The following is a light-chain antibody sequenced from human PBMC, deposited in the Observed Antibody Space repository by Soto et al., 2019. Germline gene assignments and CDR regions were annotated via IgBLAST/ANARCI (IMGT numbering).Light chain of an antibody. CDR1: SSDVGGYKY. Sequence: QSVLTQPASVSGSPGQSITISCTGTSSDVGGYKYVSWYQQHPDKAPKLIIFEVSNRPSGISSRFSGSKSGNTASLTISGLQAEDEGDYYCASYTSSSTSVIFGRGTQLTVL. J-gene: IGLJ2*01. CDR3: ASYTSSSTSVI. CDR2: EVS. V-gene: IGLV2-14*01.